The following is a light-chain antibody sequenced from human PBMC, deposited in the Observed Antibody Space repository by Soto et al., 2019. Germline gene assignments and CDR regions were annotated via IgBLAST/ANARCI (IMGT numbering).Light chain of an antibody. Sequence: QSVLTQPPSVSGAPGQRVTISCAGTSSNIGTGYDVHWYQQLPDTAPQLIIYEIDNRPSGVPDRFSGSRSGTSASLAITGLEAEDEAVYYCQSYDSILSAPIFGGGTQLTVL. J-gene: IGLJ2*01. V-gene: IGLV1-40*01. CDR1: SSNIGTGYD. CDR3: QSYDSILSAPI. CDR2: EID.